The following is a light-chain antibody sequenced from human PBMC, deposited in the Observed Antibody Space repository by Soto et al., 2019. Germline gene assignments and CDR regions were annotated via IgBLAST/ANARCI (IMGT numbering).Light chain of an antibody. CDR3: QHYNSYSEA. V-gene: IGKV1-5*03. CDR2: KAS. Sequence: DIQMTQSPSTPSGSVGDRVTIPCRASQTISSWLAWYQQKPGKAPKLLIYKASTLKSGVPSRFSGSGSGTEFTLTISSLQPDDFATYYCQHYNSYSEAFGQGTKVDI. J-gene: IGKJ1*01. CDR1: QTISSW.